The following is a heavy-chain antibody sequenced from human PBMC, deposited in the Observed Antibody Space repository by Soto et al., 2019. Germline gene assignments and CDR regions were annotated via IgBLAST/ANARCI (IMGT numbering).Heavy chain of an antibody. V-gene: IGHV3-74*01. D-gene: IGHD3-10*01. J-gene: IGHJ4*02. CDR3: ARGGFSGSRSFIQGEY. CDR2: IKSDGSNI. Sequence: EVQLVESGGGLVQPGGSLRLSCAASGFTFSSYWMHWVRQAPGKGLVWVSRIKSDGSNINYADSVKGRFTISRDNAKNTLYLQMNSLRAEDTVIYYCARGGFSGSRSFIQGEYWGQGTLVTVPS. CDR1: GFTFSSYW.